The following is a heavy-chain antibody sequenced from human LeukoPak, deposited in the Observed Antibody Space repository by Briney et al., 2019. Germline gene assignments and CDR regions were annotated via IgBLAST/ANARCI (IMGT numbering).Heavy chain of an antibody. Sequence: GGSLRLSFAASGFTFSSYAMSWVRQAPGKGLEWVSAISGSGGSTYYADSVKGRFTISRDNSKNTLYLQMNSLRAEDTAVYYCARGAPDYDILTGYYWGYWGQGTLVTVSS. J-gene: IGHJ4*02. CDR2: ISGSGGST. CDR1: GFTFSSYA. CDR3: ARGAPDYDILTGYYWGY. D-gene: IGHD3-9*01. V-gene: IGHV3-23*01.